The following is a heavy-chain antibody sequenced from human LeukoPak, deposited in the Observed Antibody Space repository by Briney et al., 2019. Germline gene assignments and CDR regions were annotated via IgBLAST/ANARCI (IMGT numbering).Heavy chain of an antibody. CDR3: ARDYYGSGLYNWFDP. J-gene: IGHJ5*02. Sequence: ASVKVSCKASSYTFTNYAFTWVRQAPGQGLKWMGWISAYNGNTNYAQKLQGRVTMTTDTSTSTAYMELRSLRSDDTAVYYCARDYYGSGLYNWFDPWGQGTLVTVSS. CDR2: ISAYNGNT. V-gene: IGHV1-18*01. CDR1: SYTFTNYA. D-gene: IGHD3-10*01.